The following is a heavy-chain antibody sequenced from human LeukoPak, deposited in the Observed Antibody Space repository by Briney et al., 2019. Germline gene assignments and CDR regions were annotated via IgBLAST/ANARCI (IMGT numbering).Heavy chain of an antibody. CDR2: IYHSGST. Sequence: SQTLSLTCAVSGGSISSGGYSWSWIRQPPGKGLEWIGYIYHSGSTYYNPSLKSRVTISVDRSKNQFSLKLSSVTAADTAVYYCARGGDLSFDYWGQGTLVTVSS. J-gene: IGHJ4*02. V-gene: IGHV4-30-2*01. CDR3: ARGGDLSFDY. D-gene: IGHD3-10*01. CDR1: GGSISSGGYS.